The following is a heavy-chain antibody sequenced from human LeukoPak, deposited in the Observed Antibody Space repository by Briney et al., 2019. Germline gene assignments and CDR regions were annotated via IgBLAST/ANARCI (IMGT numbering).Heavy chain of an antibody. V-gene: IGHV1-69*13. CDR2: IIPIFGTA. CDR1: GGTFSSYA. Sequence: EASVKVSCKASGGTFSSYAISWVRQALGQGLDCMGGIIPIFGTANYAQKFQGRVTITADESTSTAYMELSSLRSEDTAVYYCARGSGYYSYYFDYWGQGTLVTVSS. D-gene: IGHD3-22*01. CDR3: ARGSGYYSYYFDY. J-gene: IGHJ4*02.